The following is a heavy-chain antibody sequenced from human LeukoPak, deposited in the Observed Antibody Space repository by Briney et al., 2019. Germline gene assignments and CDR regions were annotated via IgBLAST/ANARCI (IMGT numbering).Heavy chain of an antibody. J-gene: IGHJ4*02. CDR1: GGSISGYY. D-gene: IGHD6-13*01. CDR2: ISYSGST. Sequence: SETLSLTCTVSGGSISGYYWNWIRQPPGKGLEWIGYISYSGSTNYNPSLKSRVTISVDTSKNQFFLNLRSVTAADTAVYYCARGSGYSSMGNWGQGTLVIVSS. V-gene: IGHV4-59*01. CDR3: ARGSGYSSMGN.